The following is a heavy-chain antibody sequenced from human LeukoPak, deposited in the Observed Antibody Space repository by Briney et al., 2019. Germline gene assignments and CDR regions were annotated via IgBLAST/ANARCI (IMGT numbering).Heavy chain of an antibody. J-gene: IGHJ6*03. V-gene: IGHV4-4*07. CDR3: ARYGSGSSRYYYYYMDV. CDR1: GGSISSYY. D-gene: IGHD3-10*01. CDR2: IYTSGST. Sequence: PSETLSLTCTVSGGSISSYYWSWIRQPAGKGLEWIGRIYTSGSTNYNPSLKSRVTMSVDTSKNQFSLKLSSVTAADTAVYYCARYGSGSSRYYYYYMDVWGKGTTVTISS.